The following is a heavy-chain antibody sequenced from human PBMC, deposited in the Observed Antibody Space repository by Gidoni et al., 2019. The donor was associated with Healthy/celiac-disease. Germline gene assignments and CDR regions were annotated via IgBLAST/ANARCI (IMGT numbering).Heavy chain of an antibody. J-gene: IGHJ5*02. CDR3: ARDTSSGSGSYYYYNWFDP. V-gene: IGHV4-59*01. CDR1: GCSISSSY. CDR2: HYYSGST. D-gene: IGHD3-10*01. Sequence: QVQLQESGPGLVKPSETLSLTCTVSGCSISSSYWSWIRQPPGKGLEWIGYHYYSGSTNYNPSLKSRVTISVDTSKNQFSLKLSSVTAADTAVYYCARDTSSGSGSYYYYNWFDPWGQGTLVTVSS.